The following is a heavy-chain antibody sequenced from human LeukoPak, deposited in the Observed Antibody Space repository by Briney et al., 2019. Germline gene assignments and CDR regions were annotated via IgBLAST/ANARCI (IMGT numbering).Heavy chain of an antibody. J-gene: IGHJ4*02. CDR2: IYYRGTT. V-gene: IGHV4-39*07. D-gene: IGHD2-15*01. CDR3: ARDFSGFCTGDSCRTYYFDY. CDR1: GGSISSSTYY. Sequence: PSETLSLTCTVSGGSISSSTYYWGWIRQPPGKGLEWIGTIYYRGTTYYNPSLKSCVTISVDTSKNQFSLKLSSVTAADTAIYYCARDFSGFCTGDSCRTYYFDYWGLGTLVTVAS.